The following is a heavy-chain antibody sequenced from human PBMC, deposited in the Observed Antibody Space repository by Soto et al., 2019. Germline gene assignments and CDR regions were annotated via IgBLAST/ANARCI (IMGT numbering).Heavy chain of an antibody. D-gene: IGHD5-18*01. J-gene: IGHJ6*02. Sequence: QVQLVQSGPEVKKPGASVKVSCKASAYTFTTYGISWVRQAPGQGLEWMGWISGYNGQTNYAQKFRGRVSISTDTSTSTAYMELRSLRSDDTAMYYCARDGRTQLWVEGLIAMDVWGQGTTVTVSS. CDR3: ARDGRTQLWVEGLIAMDV. CDR2: ISGYNGQT. V-gene: IGHV1-18*01. CDR1: AYTFTTYG.